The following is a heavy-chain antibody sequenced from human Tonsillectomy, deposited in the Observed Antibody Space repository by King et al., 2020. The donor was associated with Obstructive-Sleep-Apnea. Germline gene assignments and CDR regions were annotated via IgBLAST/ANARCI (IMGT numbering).Heavy chain of an antibody. Sequence: VQLVESGGGLVEPGGSLTLSCAASGFTFSDYFMTWIRQAPGKGLEWVSYISGSSDNIRYADSVKGRFTISRDNAKNSLYLQMNSLRAEDTAIYFCAKCGSGTYFDSWGQGTLITVSS. D-gene: IGHD3-10*01. CDR2: ISGSSDNI. J-gene: IGHJ4*02. CDR3: AKCGSGTYFDS. V-gene: IGHV3-11*01. CDR1: GFTFSDYF.